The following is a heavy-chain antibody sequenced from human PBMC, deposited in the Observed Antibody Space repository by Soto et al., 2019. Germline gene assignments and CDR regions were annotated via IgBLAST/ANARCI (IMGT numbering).Heavy chain of an antibody. J-gene: IGHJ6*02. D-gene: IGHD2-15*01. CDR3: AYLPCSGGSCYWFSYSGMDV. Sequence: QITLKESGPTLVKPTQTLTLTCTFSGFSLSTSGVGVAWIRQPPGKALEWLALIYWDDDKRYRPSLETRLTIPQDTPKNQVVLTMTNVDSVDTATYYCAYLPCSGGSCYWFSYSGMDVWGQGTTVIVSS. CDR2: IYWDDDK. V-gene: IGHV2-5*02. CDR1: GFSLSTSGVG.